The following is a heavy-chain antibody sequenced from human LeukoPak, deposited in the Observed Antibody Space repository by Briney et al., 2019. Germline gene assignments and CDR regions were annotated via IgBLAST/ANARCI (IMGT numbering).Heavy chain of an antibody. J-gene: IGHJ6*03. CDR3: ARVYYDILTGSLTDYYYYYYMDV. CDR2: IKQDGSEK. CDR1: GFTFSSYW. D-gene: IGHD3-9*01. V-gene: IGHV3-7*01. Sequence: GGSLRLSCAASGFTFSSYWMSWVRQAPGKGLEWVANIKQDGSEKYYVDSVKGRFTISRDNAKNSLYLQMNSLRAEDTAVYYCARVYYDILTGSLTDYYYYYYMDVWGKGTTVTVSS.